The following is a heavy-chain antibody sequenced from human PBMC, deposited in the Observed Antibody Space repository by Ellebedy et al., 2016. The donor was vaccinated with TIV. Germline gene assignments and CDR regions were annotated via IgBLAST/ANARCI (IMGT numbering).Heavy chain of an antibody. D-gene: IGHD3-16*01. J-gene: IGHJ1*01. CDR1: GITFSGYD. V-gene: IGHV3-30*02. CDR2: IRYDGTTE. CDR3: TNGGKDFEH. Sequence: GESLKISCAASGITFSGYDMHWVRQAPGKGLEWVSYIRYDGTTEHYADSVKGRFTISRDNSKNTLYLQMNSLGAEDTAVYYCTNGGKDFEHWGQGTQVSVSP.